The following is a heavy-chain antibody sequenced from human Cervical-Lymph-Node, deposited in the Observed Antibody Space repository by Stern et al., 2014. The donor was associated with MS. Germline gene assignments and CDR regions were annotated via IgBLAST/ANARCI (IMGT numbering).Heavy chain of an antibody. CDR3: ASFSGSHSDAFDM. CDR1: GYSFSSYW. CDR2: IYPGDSDT. Sequence: VQLVQSGAEVKKAGESLKISCKGYGYSFSSYWIGWVRQMPGKGLELMGIIYPGDSDTRYSPPFQGHVTIPPAKSISTAYLQWSRLKASDTAMYFCASFSGSHSDAFDMWGQGTMVTVSS. J-gene: IGHJ3*02. D-gene: IGHD1-26*01. V-gene: IGHV5-51*01.